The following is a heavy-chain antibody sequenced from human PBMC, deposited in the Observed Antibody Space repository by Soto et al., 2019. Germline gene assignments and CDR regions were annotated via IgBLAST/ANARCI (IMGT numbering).Heavy chain of an antibody. D-gene: IGHD3-16*01. CDR1: GGSISSSNYY. CDR3: ASPTLGAFDI. J-gene: IGHJ3*02. Sequence: SETLSLTCTVSGGSISSSNYYWGWIRQPPGKGLEWIGSIYYSGSTAYNSSLKSRVTMSVDTSKNQLSLRLSSVTAADTAVYYCASPTLGAFDIWGQGTMVTVSS. V-gene: IGHV4-39*01. CDR2: IYYSGST.